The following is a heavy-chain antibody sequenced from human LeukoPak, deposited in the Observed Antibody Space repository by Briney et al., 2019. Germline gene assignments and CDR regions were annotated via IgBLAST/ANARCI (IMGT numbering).Heavy chain of an antibody. J-gene: IGHJ5*02. Sequence: ASVKVSCKASGYIFTSYGISWVRQAPGQGLEWMGWISAYNGNTNYAQKLQGRVTMTTDTSTSTAYMELRSLRSDDTAVYYCARLVSRYYGSGSYYNGPPNNWFDPWGQGTLVTVSS. CDR1: GYIFTSYG. D-gene: IGHD3-10*01. V-gene: IGHV1-18*01. CDR3: ARLVSRYYGSGSYYNGPPNNWFDP. CDR2: ISAYNGNT.